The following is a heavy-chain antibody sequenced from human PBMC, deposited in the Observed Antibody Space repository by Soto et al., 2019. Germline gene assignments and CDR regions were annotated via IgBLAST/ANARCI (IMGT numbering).Heavy chain of an antibody. CDR1: GGTFSSYA. J-gene: IGHJ6*02. CDR3: ARGFDTVRATTSYYYGMDV. CDR2: IIPIFGTA. D-gene: IGHD1-26*01. Sequence: SVKVSCKASGGTFSSYAISWVRQAPGQGLEWMGGIIPIFGTANYAQKFQGRVTITADESTSTAYMELSSLRSEDTAVYYCARGFDTVRATTSYYYGMDVWGQGTTVTVSS. V-gene: IGHV1-69*13.